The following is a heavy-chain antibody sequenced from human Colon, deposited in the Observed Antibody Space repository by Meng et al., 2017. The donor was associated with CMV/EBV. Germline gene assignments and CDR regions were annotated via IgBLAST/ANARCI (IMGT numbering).Heavy chain of an antibody. J-gene: IGHJ4*02. CDR3: AKTLVSQYSNSWTNEDC. CDR1: GFPFSSHA. V-gene: IGHV3-30*18. Sequence: QVQLEQSGGGVVQPGRSLSLSGEASGFPFSSHAMHWVRQAPGRNLEWVAFASYDGNNRLYADPVKGRFSIFRDNSKNTFFLQMDSLRPEYTAVYYCAKTLVSQYSNSWTNEDCWGQGTLVTVSS. CDR2: ASYDGNNR. D-gene: IGHD6-13*01.